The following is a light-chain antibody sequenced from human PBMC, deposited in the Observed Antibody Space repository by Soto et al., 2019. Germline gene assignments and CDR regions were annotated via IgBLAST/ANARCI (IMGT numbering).Light chain of an antibody. CDR1: QDISSY. J-gene: IGKJ5*01. CDR2: AAA. CDR3: QRLSDYPIT. V-gene: IGKV1-9*01. Sequence: DIQLTQSPSFLSASVGDRVTITCRASQDISSYLAWYQQKPGKAPQFLLYAAATLRVGVPSRFSESGSRTEFTLTISSLQPEDSATYYHQRLSDYPITFGQGTRLEIK.